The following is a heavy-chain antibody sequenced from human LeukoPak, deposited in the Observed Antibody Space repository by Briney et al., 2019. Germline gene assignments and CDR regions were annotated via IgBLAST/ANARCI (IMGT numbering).Heavy chain of an antibody. CDR3: ARRPSGRYNVWFDP. V-gene: IGHV4-39*01. CDR1: GGSISSSSYY. CDR2: IYYSGST. J-gene: IGHJ5*02. D-gene: IGHD6-19*01. Sequence: SETLSLTCTVSGGSISSSSYYWGWIRQPPGKGLEWIGSIYYSGSTYYNPSLKSRVTISVDTSKNQFSLKLSSVTAADTAVYYCARRPSGRYNVWFDPWGQGTLVTVSS.